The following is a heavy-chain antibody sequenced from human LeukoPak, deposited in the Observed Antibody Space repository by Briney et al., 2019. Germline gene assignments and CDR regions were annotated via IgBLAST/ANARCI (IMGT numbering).Heavy chain of an antibody. Sequence: PGGSLRLSCAASGFTFDDYAMHWVRQAPGKGLEWVSAISGSGGSTYYADSVKGRFTISRDNSKNTLYLQMNSLRAEDTAVYYCAKSLVVPAAEAFDYWGQGTLVTVSS. J-gene: IGHJ4*02. D-gene: IGHD2-2*01. CDR3: AKSLVVPAAEAFDY. V-gene: IGHV3-23*01. CDR2: ISGSGGST. CDR1: GFTFDDYA.